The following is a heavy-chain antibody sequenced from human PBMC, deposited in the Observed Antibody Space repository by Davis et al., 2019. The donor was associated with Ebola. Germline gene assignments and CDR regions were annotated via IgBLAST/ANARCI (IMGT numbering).Heavy chain of an antibody. J-gene: IGHJ3*02. CDR3: ARWVPWIDSSSSGNYDAFDI. CDR1: GYSISSGYY. Sequence: PSETLSLTCAVSGYSISSGYYWGWIRQPPGKGLEWIGYIYYSGSTYYNPSLKSRVTISVDTSKNQFSLKLSSVTAADTAVYYCARWVPWIDSSSSGNYDAFDIWGQGTMVTVSS. D-gene: IGHD6-6*01. V-gene: IGHV4-38-2*01. CDR2: IYYSGST.